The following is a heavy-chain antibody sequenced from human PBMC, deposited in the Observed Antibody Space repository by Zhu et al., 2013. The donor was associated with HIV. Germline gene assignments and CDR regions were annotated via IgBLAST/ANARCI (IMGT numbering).Heavy chain of an antibody. CDR1: GGTFSSYA. Sequence: QVQLVQSGAEVKKPGSSVKVSCKASGGTFSSYAISWVRQAPGQGLEWMGGIIPIFGTANYAQKFQGRVTITADESTSTAYMELSSLRSEDTAVYYCARGLRSIAARAVFYYYGMDVWGQGTTVTVSS. CDR2: IIPIFGTA. D-gene: IGHD6-6*01. J-gene: IGHJ6*02. CDR3: ARGLRSIAARAVFYYYGMDV. V-gene: IGHV1-69*01.